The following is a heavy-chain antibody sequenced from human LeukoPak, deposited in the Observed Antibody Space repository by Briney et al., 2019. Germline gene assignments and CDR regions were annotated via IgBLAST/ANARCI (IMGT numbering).Heavy chain of an antibody. CDR2: IYWDDEK. V-gene: IGHV2-5*02. CDR3: AHSPGSATGTTGNRFDP. D-gene: IGHD1-1*01. CDR1: GFSLITSGVG. Sequence: SGPTLVNPTQTLTLTCTISGFSLITSGVGVGWIRQPPGKALEWLALIYWDDEKRYSPSLKSRLTITKDTSKTQVVLTMTNMDPVDTATYYCAHSPGSATGTTGNRFDPWGQGTLVTVSS. J-gene: IGHJ5*02.